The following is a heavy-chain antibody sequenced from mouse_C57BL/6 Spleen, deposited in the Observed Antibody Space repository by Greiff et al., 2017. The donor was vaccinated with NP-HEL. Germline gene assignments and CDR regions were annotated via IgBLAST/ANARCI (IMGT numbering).Heavy chain of an antibody. V-gene: IGHV3-6*01. J-gene: IGHJ4*01. CDR3: AREGTRRAMDY. D-gene: IGHD3-3*01. Sequence: EVQLQESGPGLVKPSQSLSLTCSVTGYSITSGYYWNWIRQFPGNKLEWMGYISYDGSNNYNPSLKNRISITRDTSKNQFFLKLNSVTTEDTATYYCAREGTRRAMDYWGQGTSVTVSS. CDR2: ISYDGSN. CDR1: GYSITSGYY.